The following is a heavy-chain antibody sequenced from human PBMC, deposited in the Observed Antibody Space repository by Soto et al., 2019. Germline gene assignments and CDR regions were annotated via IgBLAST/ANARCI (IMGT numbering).Heavy chain of an antibody. J-gene: IGHJ6*02. V-gene: IGHV1-69*13. D-gene: IGHD2-2*01. CDR1: GGTFSSYA. Sequence: SVKVSCKASGGTFSSYAISWVRQAPGQGLEWMGGIIPILGTANYAQKFQGRVTITADESTSTAYMELSSLRSEDTAVYYCARVGDACSSTSCYVPYYYYGMDVWGQGTTVTVSS. CDR2: IIPILGTA. CDR3: ARVGDACSSTSCYVPYYYYGMDV.